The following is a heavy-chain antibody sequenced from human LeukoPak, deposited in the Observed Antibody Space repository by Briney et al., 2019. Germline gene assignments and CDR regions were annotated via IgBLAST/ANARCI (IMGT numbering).Heavy chain of an antibody. J-gene: IGHJ4*02. CDR2: IYWDDEK. Sequence: GPPLVSPTQTLTLPCTFSGFSLSTRGVGGGWIRQPPGKALEWLALIYWDDEKRYSPSLKNRSTITKDTSKNQVVLTMTNMDPVDTATYYCAHYYGSGSFDYWGQGTLVTVSS. V-gene: IGHV2-5*02. CDR3: AHYYGSGSFDY. CDR1: GFSLSTRGVG. D-gene: IGHD3-10*01.